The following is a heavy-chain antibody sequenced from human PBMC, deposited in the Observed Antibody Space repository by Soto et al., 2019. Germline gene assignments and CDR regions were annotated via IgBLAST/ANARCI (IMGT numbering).Heavy chain of an antibody. CDR3: ARGPNRPFWSGYYVLDYYYYGMDA. J-gene: IGHJ6*02. V-gene: IGHV4-34*01. CDR2: INHSGST. D-gene: IGHD3-3*01. CDR1: GGSFSGYY. Sequence: TSETLSLTCAVYGGSFSGYYWSWIRQPPGKGLEWIGEINHSGSTNYNPSLKSRVTISVDTSKNQFSLKLSSVTAADTAVYYCARGPNRPFWSGYYVLDYYYYGMDAWGQGTTVTVSS.